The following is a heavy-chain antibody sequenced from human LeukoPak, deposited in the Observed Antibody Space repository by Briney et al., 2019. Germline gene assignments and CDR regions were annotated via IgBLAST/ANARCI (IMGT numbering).Heavy chain of an antibody. J-gene: IGHJ3*02. CDR1: GFTFDDYV. CDR3: AREYISGPKQTDAFDI. Sequence: GGSLRLSCAASGFTFDDYVMNWVRQAPGKGLEWVSGISWNSGTIGYADSVKGRFTISRDNAKDTLYLQMNGLRTEDTAVYYCAREYISGPKQTDAFDIWGQGTMVTVSS. V-gene: IGHV3-9*01. D-gene: IGHD3-22*01. CDR2: ISWNSGTI.